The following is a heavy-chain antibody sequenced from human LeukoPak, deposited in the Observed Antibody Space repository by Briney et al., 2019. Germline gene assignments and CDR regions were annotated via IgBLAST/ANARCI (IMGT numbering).Heavy chain of an antibody. V-gene: IGHV4-39*01. CDR1: GGFISSGGYY. D-gene: IGHD3-22*01. Sequence: NPSETLSLTCVVSGGFISSGGYYWGWIRHPPEKGLEWIGGVHHSGITYYNTSLKSRVTISVDKSKNQFSLELTSVTAADTAVYYCARNPPNYYDSSGRMGAFDVWGQGTMVTVSS. CDR2: VHHSGIT. J-gene: IGHJ3*01. CDR3: ARNPPNYYDSSGRMGAFDV.